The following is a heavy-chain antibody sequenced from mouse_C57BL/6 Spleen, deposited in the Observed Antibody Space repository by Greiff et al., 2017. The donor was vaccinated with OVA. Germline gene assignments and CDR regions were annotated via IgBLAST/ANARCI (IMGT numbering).Heavy chain of an antibody. CDR1: GYTFTSYW. CDR3: AREDGSSNYAMDY. V-gene: IGHV1-52*01. J-gene: IGHJ4*01. D-gene: IGHD1-1*01. Sequence: QVQLQQPGAELVRPGSSVKLSCKASGYTFTSYWMHWVKQRPIQGLEWIGNIDPSDSETHYNQKFKDKATLTVDKSSSTAYMQLSSLTSEDSAVYYCAREDGSSNYAMDYWGQGTSVTVSS. CDR2: IDPSDSET.